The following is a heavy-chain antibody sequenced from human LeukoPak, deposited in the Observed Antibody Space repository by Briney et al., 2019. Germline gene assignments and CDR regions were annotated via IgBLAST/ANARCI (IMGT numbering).Heavy chain of an antibody. CDR3: AREKYYYDSSGYYWFDY. CDR1: GGSISSGSYC. D-gene: IGHD3-22*01. CDR2: IHTSGNT. Sequence: SETLFLTCTVSGGSISSGSYCWSWIRQPAGKGLEWIGHIHTSGNTNYKPSLKSRVTMSVDTSKNQFSLKLSSVTAADTAVYYCAREKYYYDSSGYYWFDYWGQGTLVTVSS. J-gene: IGHJ4*02. V-gene: IGHV4-61*09.